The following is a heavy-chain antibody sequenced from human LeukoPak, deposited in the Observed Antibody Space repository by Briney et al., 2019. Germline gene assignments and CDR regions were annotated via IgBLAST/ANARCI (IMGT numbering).Heavy chain of an antibody. CDR2: IIPIFGTA. CDR3: ARSDYGDYGSYYYYYYYMDV. V-gene: IGHV1-69*13. Sequence: SVKVSCKASGYTFTSYYMHWVRQAPGQGLEWMGGIIPIFGTANYAQKFQGRVTITADESTSTAYMELSSLRSEDTAVYYCARSDYGDYGSYYYYYYYMDVWGKGTTVTISS. CDR1: GYTFTSYY. J-gene: IGHJ6*03. D-gene: IGHD4-17*01.